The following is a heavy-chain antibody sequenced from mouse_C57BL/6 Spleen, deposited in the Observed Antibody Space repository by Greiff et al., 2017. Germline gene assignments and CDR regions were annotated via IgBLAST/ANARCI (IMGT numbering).Heavy chain of an antibody. CDR1: GFTFSDYY. D-gene: IGHD1-1*01. V-gene: IGHV5-16*01. J-gene: IGHJ4*01. Sequence: EVKVVESEGGLVQPGSSMKLSCTASGFTFSDYYMAWVRQVPEKGLEWVANINYDGSSTYYLDSLKSRFIISRDNAKNILYLQMSSLKSEDTATYYCARVFYGSSTWAMDYWGQGTSVTVSS. CDR3: ARVFYGSSTWAMDY. CDR2: INYDGSST.